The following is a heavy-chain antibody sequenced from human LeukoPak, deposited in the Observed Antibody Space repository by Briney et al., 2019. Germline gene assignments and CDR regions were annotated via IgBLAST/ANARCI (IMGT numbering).Heavy chain of an antibody. CDR1: GVSISSSGYY. V-gene: IGHV4-39*01. J-gene: IGHJ1*01. Sequence: PSETLSLTCTVSGVSISSSGYYWGWIRQPPGKGLEWIGAIYYSGSTYYNPSLKSRVAISADTSKHQLSLRLSSVTAADTAVYYCATISSSWTEYFQHWGQGTLVTVSS. CDR2: IYYSGST. D-gene: IGHD6-13*01. CDR3: ATISSSWTEYFQH.